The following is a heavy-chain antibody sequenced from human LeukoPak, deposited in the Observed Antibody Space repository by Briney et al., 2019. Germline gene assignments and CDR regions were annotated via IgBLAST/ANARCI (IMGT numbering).Heavy chain of an antibody. V-gene: IGHV1-8*01. D-gene: IGHD5-18*01. CDR1: GYTFSNYD. CDR3: AANTYGLDP. Sequence: ASVKVSRKASGYTFSNYDIIWVRQATGQGLEWMAWMSRNSGYTAYAKNFQGRVSLTGDTSINTAYMELSSLTSEDTAVYYCAANTYGLDPWGQGTPVTVSS. CDR2: MSRNSGYT. J-gene: IGHJ5*02.